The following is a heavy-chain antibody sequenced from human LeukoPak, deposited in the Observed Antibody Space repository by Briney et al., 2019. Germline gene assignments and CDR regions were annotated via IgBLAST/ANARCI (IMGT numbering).Heavy chain of an antibody. CDR1: GYSFTSYW. Sequence: GESLNISCKGSGYSFTSYWIGWVRQMPGKGLEWMGIIYPGDSDTKYSPSFQGQVTISADKSIRTAYPQWSSLKASDTAMYYCARQGSSSSLWFDPWGQGTLVTVSS. D-gene: IGHD6-6*01. J-gene: IGHJ5*02. V-gene: IGHV5-51*01. CDR3: ARQGSSSSLWFDP. CDR2: IYPGDSDT.